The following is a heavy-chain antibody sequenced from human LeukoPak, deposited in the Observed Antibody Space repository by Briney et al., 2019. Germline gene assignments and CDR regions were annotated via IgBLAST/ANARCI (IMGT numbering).Heavy chain of an antibody. CDR2: ISGSGGST. J-gene: IGHJ6*03. Sequence: GGSLRLSCAASGFTFSSYEMNWVRQAPGKGLEWVSAISGSGGSTYYADSVKGRFTISRDNSKNTLYLQMGSLRAEDMAVYYCARVDSGYSSGWYYYYYYYMDVWGKGTTVTISS. CDR1: GFTFSSYE. CDR3: ARVDSGYSSGWYYYYYYYMDV. V-gene: IGHV3-23*01. D-gene: IGHD6-19*01.